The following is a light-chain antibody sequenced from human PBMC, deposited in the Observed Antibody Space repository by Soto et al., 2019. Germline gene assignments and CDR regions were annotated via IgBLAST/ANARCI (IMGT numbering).Light chain of an antibody. CDR1: SGDIGTYNL. CDR3: CSYAGRSTVI. J-gene: IGLJ2*01. CDR2: EGN. Sequence: QSALTQPASVSGSPGQSITISCTGSSGDIGTYNLVSWYQQHPGRATKLIIFEGNKRPSEVSNRFSASKSGNTAYLAISGLQAEDESAYHSCSYAGRSTVICGGGTKVTVL. V-gene: IGLV2-23*01.